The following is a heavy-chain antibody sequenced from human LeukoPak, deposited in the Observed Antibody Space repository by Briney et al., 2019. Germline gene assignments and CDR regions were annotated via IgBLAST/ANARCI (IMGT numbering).Heavy chain of an antibody. Sequence: SVKVSCKASGGTFSSYAISWVRQAPGQGLEWMGGIIPIFGTANYAQKFQGRVTITADESTSTAYMELSSLRSEDTAVYYCAREAYSSSWQEGYYYGMDVWGQGTTVTVSS. D-gene: IGHD6-13*01. CDR1: GGTFSSYA. J-gene: IGHJ6*02. V-gene: IGHV1-69*13. CDR2: IIPIFGTA. CDR3: AREAYSSSWQEGYYYGMDV.